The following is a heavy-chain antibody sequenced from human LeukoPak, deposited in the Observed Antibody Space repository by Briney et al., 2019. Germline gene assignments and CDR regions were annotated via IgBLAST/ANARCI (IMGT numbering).Heavy chain of an antibody. CDR2: IYYSGST. V-gene: IGHV4-30-4*01. CDR1: GGSISSGDYY. CDR3: ARGDSRGEYFDY. Sequence: SETLSLTCTVSGGSISSGDYYWSWIRQPPGKGLEWIGYIYYSGSTYYNPSLKSRVTISVDTSKNQFSLKLSSVTAADTAVYYCARGDSRGEYFDYWGQGALVTVSS. J-gene: IGHJ4*02. D-gene: IGHD3-22*01.